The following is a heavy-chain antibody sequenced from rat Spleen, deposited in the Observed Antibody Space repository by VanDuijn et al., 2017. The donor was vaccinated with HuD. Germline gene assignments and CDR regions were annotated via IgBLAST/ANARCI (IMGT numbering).Heavy chain of an antibody. V-gene: IGHV5-29*01. CDR1: GFTFSNYG. Sequence: EVQLVESGGGLVQPGRSLKLSCAASGFTFSNYGMAWVRQAPTKGLEWVATISYYGTTAHYRDSVKGRFTISRDIANSTLYLQMDSLRSEDTATYYGSRRHDVSYYYYVMEAWGQGSSVTVSS. D-gene: IGHD1-12*02. J-gene: IGHJ4*01. CDR2: ISYYGTTA. CDR3: SRRHDVSYYYYVMEA.